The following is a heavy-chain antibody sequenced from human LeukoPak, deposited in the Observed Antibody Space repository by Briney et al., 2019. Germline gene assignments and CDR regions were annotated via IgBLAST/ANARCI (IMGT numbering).Heavy chain of an antibody. CDR3: AAHSSSWSFDP. V-gene: IGHV3-53*01. D-gene: IGHD6-13*01. CDR1: GFTVSSNY. CDR2: IYSGGTT. Sequence: AGGSLRLSCAASGFTVSSNYMRWGRQAPGKGLEWVSVIYSGGTTYYADSVKGRFTISRDNSKNTLYLQMNSLRAEDTAVYYCAAHSSSWSFDPWGQGTLVTVSS. J-gene: IGHJ5*02.